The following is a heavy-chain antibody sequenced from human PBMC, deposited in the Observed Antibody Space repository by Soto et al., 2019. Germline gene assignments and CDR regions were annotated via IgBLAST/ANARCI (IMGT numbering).Heavy chain of an antibody. CDR2: IIPMFGTA. CDR3: ASGIQLWLRRINNGYSG. J-gene: IGHJ4*02. CDR1: GGTFSTYA. Sequence: QVQLVQSGAEVKKPESSVKVSCKAPGGTFSTYAISWVRQAPGQGLEWMGGIIPMFGTANYAQRFQDRVMITTDESTHTVYMELSRLRSEDTAVYFCASGIQLWLRRINNGYSGWGQGTLVTVSS. D-gene: IGHD5-18*01. V-gene: IGHV1-69*05.